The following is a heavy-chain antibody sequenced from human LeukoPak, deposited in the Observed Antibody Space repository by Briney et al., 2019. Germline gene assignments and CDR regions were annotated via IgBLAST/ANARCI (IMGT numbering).Heavy chain of an antibody. CDR2: IRNDGRNK. CDR1: GFTFSSYG. D-gene: IGHD4-17*01. CDR3: AKDLNYGDLLDY. J-gene: IGHJ4*02. Sequence: GGTLRLSCAASGFTFSSYGMSWVRQAPGKGLEWVAFIRNDGRNKYYTDSVKGRFTISRDNSKNTLYLQMNSLRAEDTAVYYCAKDLNYGDLLDYWGQGTLVTVSS. V-gene: IGHV3-30*02.